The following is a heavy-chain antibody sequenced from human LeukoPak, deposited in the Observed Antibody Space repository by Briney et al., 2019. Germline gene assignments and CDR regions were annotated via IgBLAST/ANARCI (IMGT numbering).Heavy chain of an antibody. J-gene: IGHJ4*02. CDR2: LSIDVSNE. V-gene: IGHV3-30-3*01. CDR3: AKVSCVGRCHPRNYFDS. D-gene: IGHD1-26*01. CDR1: VYTPRTTT. Sequence: SPRLSSAPSVYTPRTTTTHGVSHTPHGRVWSVSVLSIDVSNEDYGDSVKGRFTICRDNTKNTLYLVMNSLRTEDTAIYYCAKVSCVGRCHPRNYFDSWGQGTLVTVSS.